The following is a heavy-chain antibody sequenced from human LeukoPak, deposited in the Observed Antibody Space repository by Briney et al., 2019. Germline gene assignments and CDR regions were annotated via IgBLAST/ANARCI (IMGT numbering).Heavy chain of an antibody. J-gene: IGHJ3*02. CDR3: ARAGGITMIRGVKVLNAFDI. V-gene: IGHV3-30-3*01. CDR2: MSYDGTNK. CDR1: GFTVSSYS. D-gene: IGHD3-22*01. Sequence: GGSLRLSCVVSGFTVSSYSMHWVRQAPGKGLEWVAVMSYDGTNKYYADSVKGRFTISRDNSKNTLYLQMNNLRAQDTAVYYCARAGGITMIRGVKVLNAFDIWSQGTMVTVSS.